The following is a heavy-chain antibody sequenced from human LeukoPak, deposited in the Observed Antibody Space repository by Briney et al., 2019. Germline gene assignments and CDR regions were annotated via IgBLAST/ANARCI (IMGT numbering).Heavy chain of an antibody. CDR1: GGSISSSSYY. CDR3: ARDLRTFFDY. CDR2: IYYSGST. V-gene: IGHV4-39*07. Sequence: PSETLSLTCTVSGGSISSSSYYWGWIRQPPGKGLEWIGSIYYSGSTYYNPSLKSRVTISVDTSKNQFSLKLSSVTAADTAVYYCARDLRTFFDYWGQGTLVTVSS. J-gene: IGHJ4*02.